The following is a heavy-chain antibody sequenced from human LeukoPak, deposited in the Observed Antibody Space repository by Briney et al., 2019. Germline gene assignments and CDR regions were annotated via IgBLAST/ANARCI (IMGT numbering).Heavy chain of an antibody. D-gene: IGHD5-24*01. Sequence: SETLSLTCTVSGGSISSSSYYWGWIRQPPGKGLEWIGSIYYSGSTYYNPSLKSRVTISVDTSKNQFSLKLSSVTAADTAVYYCARDAGRDGYNLDYWGQGTLVTVYS. CDR2: IYYSGST. CDR3: ARDAGRDGYNLDY. V-gene: IGHV4-39*07. J-gene: IGHJ4*02. CDR1: GGSISSSSYY.